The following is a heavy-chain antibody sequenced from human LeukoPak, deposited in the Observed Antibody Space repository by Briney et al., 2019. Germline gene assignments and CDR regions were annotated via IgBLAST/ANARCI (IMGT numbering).Heavy chain of an antibody. CDR3: ARNYYESSGYYPWNFDY. D-gene: IGHD3-22*01. J-gene: IGHJ4*02. CDR2: IHYSGST. Sequence: PSETLSLTCTVSGDSISNHNYFWGWIRQTPGTGLEWIANIHYSGSTHYNPSLKSRVTISIEKSKNQFSLKLSSVTAADTAVYYCARNYYESSGYYPWNFDYWGQGTLVTVSS. V-gene: IGHV4-39*01. CDR1: GDSISNHNYF.